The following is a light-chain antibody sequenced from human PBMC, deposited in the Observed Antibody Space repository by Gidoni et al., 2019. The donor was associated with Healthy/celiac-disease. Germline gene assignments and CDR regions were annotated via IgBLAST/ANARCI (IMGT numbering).Light chain of an antibody. CDR3: QQRSNGLT. V-gene: IGKV3-11*01. Sequence: EIVLTQSPANLSLSPGERATLSCRASQCVSSYLAWYQQKPGQAPRLLIYDASNRATGIPARFSGSGSGTDFTLTISSLEPEDFAVYYCQQRSNGLTFGGGTKVEIK. J-gene: IGKJ4*01. CDR1: QCVSSY. CDR2: DAS.